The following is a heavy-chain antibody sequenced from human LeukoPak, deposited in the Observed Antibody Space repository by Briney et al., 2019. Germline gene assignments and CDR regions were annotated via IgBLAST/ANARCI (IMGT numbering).Heavy chain of an antibody. CDR2: ISSSSTI. Sequence: PGGSLRLSCAASGFTFSSYSMNWVRQAPGKGLEWVSYISSSSTIYYADSVKGRFTISRDNAKNSLYLQMNSLRAEDTAVYYCARAGNRYYYYYYMDVWGKGTTVTVSS. CDR3: ARAGNRYYYYYYMDV. CDR1: GFTFSSYS. V-gene: IGHV3-48*01. D-gene: IGHD1-14*01. J-gene: IGHJ6*03.